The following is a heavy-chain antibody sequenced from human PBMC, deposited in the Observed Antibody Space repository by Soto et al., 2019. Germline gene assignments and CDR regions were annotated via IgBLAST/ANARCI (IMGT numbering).Heavy chain of an antibody. V-gene: IGHV5-51*01. J-gene: IGHJ6*02. Sequence: GESLKISCGTSGYRFTSYWIAWVRQMPGKGLEWMGIIFPSDSDTRYSPSFQGQVTISADRSTSTAYLQWSSLKASDTAMYYCARHPYYYDSSGYYLTSYYYYGMDVWGQGTTVTVSS. CDR1: GYRFTSYW. D-gene: IGHD3-22*01. CDR2: IFPSDSDT. CDR3: ARHPYYYDSSGYYLTSYYYYGMDV.